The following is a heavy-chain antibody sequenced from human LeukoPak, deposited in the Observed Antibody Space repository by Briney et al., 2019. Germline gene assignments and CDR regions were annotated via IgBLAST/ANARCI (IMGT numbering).Heavy chain of an antibody. J-gene: IGHJ6*02. D-gene: IGHD6-19*01. CDR2: IKQDGSEK. CDR3: ARATTAVPGTFGYYYYGMDV. Sequence: GGSLRLSCAASGFTFSSYWMSWVRQAPGKGLEWVANIKQDGSEKYYVDSVKGRFTISRDNAKNSLYLQMNSLRAEDTAVYYCARATTAVPGTFGYYYYGMDVWGQGTTVTVSS. CDR1: GFTFSSYW. V-gene: IGHV3-7*01.